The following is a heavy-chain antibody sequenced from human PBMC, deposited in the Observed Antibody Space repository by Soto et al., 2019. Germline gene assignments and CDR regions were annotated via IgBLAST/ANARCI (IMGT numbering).Heavy chain of an antibody. D-gene: IGHD4-17*01. CDR2: IHYSGST. V-gene: IGHV4-59*08. J-gene: IGHJ6*03. CDR1: GGSISSHY. CDR3: ARLVHGDYEPGGYMDV. Sequence: SETLSLTCSVSGGSISSHYWSWIRQPPGKGLEWIGYIHYSGSTTHNPSLKSGVTISVDMSKNQFSLKLSSVTAADTAVYYCARLVHGDYEPGGYMDVWGKGTTVTVSS.